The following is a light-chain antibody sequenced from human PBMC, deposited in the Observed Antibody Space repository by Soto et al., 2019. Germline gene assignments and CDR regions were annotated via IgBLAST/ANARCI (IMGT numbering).Light chain of an antibody. Sequence: DIQMTQSPSSLSASVGDRVTITCRASRSISSYLNWYQQKPGKAPKLLIFRISTLQSGVPSRFSGSGSGTDFTLTISSLQPEDFAIYYCQQSYSTPPWTFGQGNKVEIK. CDR3: QQSYSTPPWT. CDR2: RIS. V-gene: IGKV1-39*01. J-gene: IGKJ1*01. CDR1: RSISSY.